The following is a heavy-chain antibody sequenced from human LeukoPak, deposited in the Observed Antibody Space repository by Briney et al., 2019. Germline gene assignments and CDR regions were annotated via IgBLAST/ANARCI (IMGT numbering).Heavy chain of an antibody. CDR2: ISAYNGNT. J-gene: IGHJ4*02. CDR1: GYTFTSYG. CDR3: ARDPYPGYCSSTSCWGDY. Sequence: ASVKVSCKASGYTFTSYGISWVRQAPGQGLEWMGWISAYNGNTNYAQKLQGRVTMTTDTSTSTAYMELRSLRSDDTAVYYCARDPYPGYCSSTSCWGDYWGQGTLVTVSS. V-gene: IGHV1-18*01. D-gene: IGHD2-2*01.